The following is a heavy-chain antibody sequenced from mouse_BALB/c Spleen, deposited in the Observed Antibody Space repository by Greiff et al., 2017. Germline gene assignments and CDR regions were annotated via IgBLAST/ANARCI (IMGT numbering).Heavy chain of an antibody. J-gene: IGHJ2*01. CDR2: ISYSGST. Sequence: VQLQQSGPSLVKPSQTLSLTCSVTGDSITSCYWNWIRKFPGNKLEYMGYISYSGSTYYNPSLKSRISITRDTSKNQYYLQLNSVTTEDTATYYCARSRYGYDGYYFDYWGQGTTLTVSS. D-gene: IGHD2-2*01. V-gene: IGHV3-8*02. CDR3: ARSRYGYDGYYFDY. CDR1: GDSITSCY.